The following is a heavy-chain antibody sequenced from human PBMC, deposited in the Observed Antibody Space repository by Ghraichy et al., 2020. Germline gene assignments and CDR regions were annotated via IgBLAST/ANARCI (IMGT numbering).Heavy chain of an antibody. CDR1: GFTFSNAW. V-gene: IGHV3-15*01. CDR2: IKSKTDGGTT. J-gene: IGHJ4*02. Sequence: GGSLRLSCAASGFTFSNAWMSWVRQAPGKGLEWVGRIKSKTDGGTTDYAAPVKGRFTISRDDSKNTLYLQMNSLKTEDTAVYYCTTDLLWFGELINDYWGQGTLVTVSS. D-gene: IGHD3-10*01. CDR3: TTDLLWFGELINDY.